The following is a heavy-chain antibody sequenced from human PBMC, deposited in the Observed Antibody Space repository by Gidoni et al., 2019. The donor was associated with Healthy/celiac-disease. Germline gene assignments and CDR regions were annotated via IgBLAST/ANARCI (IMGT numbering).Heavy chain of an antibody. D-gene: IGHD1-1*01. CDR3: ARDRVQYYYYMDV. Sequence: EVQLVESGGGLVQPGGSLRLSCAASGFTFSSYSMNWVRQAPGKGLEWVSYISSSSSTIYYADSVKGRFTISRDNAKNSLYLQMNSLRAEDTAVYYCARDRVQYYYYMDVWGKGTTVTVSS. CDR1: GFTFSSYS. V-gene: IGHV3-48*01. J-gene: IGHJ6*03. CDR2: ISSSSSTI.